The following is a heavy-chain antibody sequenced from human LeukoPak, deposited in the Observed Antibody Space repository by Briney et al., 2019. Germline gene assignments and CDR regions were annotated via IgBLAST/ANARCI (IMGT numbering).Heavy chain of an antibody. V-gene: IGHV3-23*01. CDR1: GFTFSTYA. CDR2: ISGSGGST. CDR3: AKSKGSSWYGVDN. J-gene: IGHJ4*02. D-gene: IGHD6-13*01. Sequence: PRGSLRLSCAASGFTFSTYAISWVRQAPRKGLEWVSGISGSGGSTYYADSVKCRFTISRDTSKNTLYLEMNSLGAEDTALYYCAKSKGSSWYGVDNWGQGTLVTVSS.